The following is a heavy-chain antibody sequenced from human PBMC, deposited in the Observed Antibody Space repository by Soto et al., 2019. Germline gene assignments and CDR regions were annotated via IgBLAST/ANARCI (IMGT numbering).Heavy chain of an antibody. D-gene: IGHD2-2*01. V-gene: IGHV1-18*01. CDR2: ISAYNGNT. J-gene: IGHJ4*02. CDR1: GYTFTSSG. Sequence: QVQLVQSGAEVKKPGASVKVSCKASGYTFTSSGMSWVRQAPGQGLEWMGWISAYNGNTNYAQQLQGRVTMTTDPYTSAAYMELRGLRSDDTAVYDCARDDHPSLNWGQGTLVTVSS. CDR3: ARDDHPSLN.